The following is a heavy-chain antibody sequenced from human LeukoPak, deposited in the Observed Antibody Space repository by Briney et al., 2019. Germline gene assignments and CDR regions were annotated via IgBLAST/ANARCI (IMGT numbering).Heavy chain of an antibody. Sequence: SVKVSCKASGGTFSSYTISWVRQAPGQGLEWMGRIIPILGIANYAQKFQGRVTITADKSTSTAYMELSSLRSEDTAVYYCARLESRLVGATPGYWGQGTLVTVPS. CDR1: GGTFSSYT. CDR2: IIPILGIA. V-gene: IGHV1-69*02. CDR3: ARLESRLVGATPGY. D-gene: IGHD1-26*01. J-gene: IGHJ4*02.